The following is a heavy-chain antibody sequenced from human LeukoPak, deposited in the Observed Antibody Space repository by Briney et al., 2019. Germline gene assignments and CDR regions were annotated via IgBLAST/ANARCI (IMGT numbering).Heavy chain of an antibody. CDR2: INQDGSEE. CDR3: ARGQTPCPRTCLDY. D-gene: IGHD1-14*01. V-gene: IGHV3-7*04. CDR1: GFTFSSYW. Sequence: GGSLRLSCVGSGFTFSSYWTTWVRQAPGKGLEWVANINQDGSEENYVDSVRGRFTISRDNARHSLFLQMNSLRADDTAVYYCARGQTPCPRTCLDYWGQGTLGTVSS. J-gene: IGHJ4*02.